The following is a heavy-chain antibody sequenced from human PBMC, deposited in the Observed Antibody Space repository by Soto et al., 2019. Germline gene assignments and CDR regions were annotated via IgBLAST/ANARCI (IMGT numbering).Heavy chain of an antibody. J-gene: IGHJ4*02. CDR1: GFTFSSYG. CDR2: ISYDGSNK. Sequence: QVQLVESGGGVVQPGRSLRLSCAASGFTFSSYGMHWVRQAPGKGLEWVAVISYDGSNKYYADSVKGRFTISRDNSKNTRFLQMNSLRAEDTAVYYCAKASGTYYPPPSDYWGQGTLVTVSS. V-gene: IGHV3-30*18. CDR3: AKASGTYYPPPSDY. D-gene: IGHD1-26*01.